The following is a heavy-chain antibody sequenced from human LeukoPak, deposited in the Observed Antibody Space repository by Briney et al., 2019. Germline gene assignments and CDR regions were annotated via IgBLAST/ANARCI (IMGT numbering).Heavy chain of an antibody. CDR3: ARPTYDYGGNSGGGGAAFDI. V-gene: IGHV4-30-4*01. J-gene: IGHJ3*02. CDR1: GGSISSGDYY. Sequence: SETLSLTCTVSGGSISSGDYYWNWIRQPPGKGLEWIGFIYYSGSAYYSPSLKSRLTISVDTSKNQFSLNLNSVTAADTAVYYCARPTYDYGGNSGGGGAAFDIWGQGTMVTVSS. CDR2: IYYSGSA. D-gene: IGHD4-23*01.